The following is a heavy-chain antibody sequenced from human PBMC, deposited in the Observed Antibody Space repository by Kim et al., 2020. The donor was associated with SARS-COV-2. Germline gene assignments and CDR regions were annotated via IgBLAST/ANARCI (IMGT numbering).Heavy chain of an antibody. J-gene: IGHJ4*02. D-gene: IGHD6-13*01. CDR2: TYYRSKWSN. CDR1: GDSVSSNSAA. Sequence: SQTLSLTCAISGDSVSSNSAAWNWIRQSPSRGLEWLGRTYYRSKWSNNYAVSVKSRITINRDTTKNQFSLQLNSVTPEDTAVYFCARDREEGSTWSYFDYWGQGTLVTVSS. CDR3: ARDREEGSTWSYFDY. V-gene: IGHV6-1*01.